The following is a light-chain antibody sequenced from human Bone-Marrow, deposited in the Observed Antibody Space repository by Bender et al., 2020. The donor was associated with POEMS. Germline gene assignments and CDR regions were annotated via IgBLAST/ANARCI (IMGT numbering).Light chain of an antibody. V-gene: IGLV1-44*01. Sequence: QSVLTQPPSASGTPGQSVIISCSGTDSNFGGNNVNWYQHLPGTAPRLVVYSNYQRPSGVPARFSGSKSGNTASLTISGLQPEDEADYYCCSYEGSSLEFGGGTKLTVL. CDR3: CSYEGSSLE. CDR2: SNY. J-gene: IGLJ2*01. CDR1: DSNFGGNN.